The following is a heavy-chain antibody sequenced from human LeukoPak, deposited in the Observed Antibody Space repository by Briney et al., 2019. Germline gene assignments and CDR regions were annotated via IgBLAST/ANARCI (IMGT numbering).Heavy chain of an antibody. CDR2: INHSGST. D-gene: IGHD3-10*01. CDR1: GGSFSGYY. CDR3: ARHVKRWENYYGSGSYYNVARFDP. Sequence: SETLSLTCAVYGGSFSGYYWSWIRQPPGKGLEWIGEINHSGSTNYNPSLKSRVTISVDTSKNQFSLKLSSVTAADTAVYYCARHVKRWENYYGSGSYYNVARFDPWGQGTLVTVSS. V-gene: IGHV4-34*01. J-gene: IGHJ5*02.